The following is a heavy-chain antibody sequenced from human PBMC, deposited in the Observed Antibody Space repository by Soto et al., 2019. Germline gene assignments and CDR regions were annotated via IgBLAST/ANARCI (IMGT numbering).Heavy chain of an antibody. CDR2: INPNSGGT. V-gene: IGHV1-2*02. D-gene: IGHD6-6*01. CDR1: GYTFTGYY. Sequence: ASVKVSCKASGYTFTGYYMHWVRQAPGQGLEWMGWINPNSGGTNYAQKFQGGVTMTRDTSISTAYMELSRLRSDDTAVYYCAREGEISSSSDYYYYYGMDVWGQGTTVTVSS. CDR3: AREGEISSSSDYYYYYGMDV. J-gene: IGHJ6*02.